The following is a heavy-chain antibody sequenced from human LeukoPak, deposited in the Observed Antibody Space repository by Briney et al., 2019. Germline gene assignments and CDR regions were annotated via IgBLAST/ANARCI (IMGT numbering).Heavy chain of an antibody. CDR3: ARVICDYVWGSYRCHFDY. V-gene: IGHV3-7*01. CDR1: GYTIRSYW. J-gene: IGHJ4*02. D-gene: IGHD3-16*02. Sequence: GGSLRLSCAASGYTIRSYWMGWVRQAPGKGLEWVANIKEDGSNYYYLDSVKGRFTISRDNAKNSLHLQMNSLRAEDTAVYFCARVICDYVWGSYRCHFDYWGEGTLVSVSS. CDR2: IKEDGSNY.